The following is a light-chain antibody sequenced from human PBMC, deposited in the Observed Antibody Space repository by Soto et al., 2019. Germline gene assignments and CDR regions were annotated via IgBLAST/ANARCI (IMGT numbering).Light chain of an antibody. Sequence: EIVLTQSPATLSLSPGERATLSCRASQSVSSHLAWYQQKPGQSPRLLIYDASNRATGIPAMFSGSGSGTDFTLTISSLEPEDFAFYFCQQRSHWPTFGQGTKVEIK. CDR2: DAS. J-gene: IGKJ1*01. CDR1: QSVSSH. CDR3: QQRSHWPT. V-gene: IGKV3-11*01.